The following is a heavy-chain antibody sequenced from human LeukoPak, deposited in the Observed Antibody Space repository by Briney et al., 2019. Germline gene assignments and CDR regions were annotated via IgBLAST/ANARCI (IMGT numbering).Heavy chain of an antibody. CDR3: ARDLNGWGGQHPYYYDMDV. CDR1: GASISDLGYY. Sequence: SEPLSLTCTVSGASISDLGYYWSWIRQRPGEGLEWIGFFDYRGATYYNPSLKSRLTISLDTSKNQFSLNLSSVTAADTAVYYCARDLNGWGGQHPYYYDMDVWGQGTTVTVSS. CDR2: FDYRGAT. V-gene: IGHV4-31*03. J-gene: IGHJ6*02. D-gene: IGHD3-10*01.